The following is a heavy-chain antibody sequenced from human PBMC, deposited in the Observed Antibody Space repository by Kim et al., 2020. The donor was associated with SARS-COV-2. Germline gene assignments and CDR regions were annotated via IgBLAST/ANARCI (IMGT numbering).Heavy chain of an antibody. D-gene: IGHD1-7*01. Sequence: DSVKGLFTLCRDNAKNTLYLQRNSLRAEDTAVYYCARVVPGTNIFDYWGQGTRVTVSS. CDR3: ARVVPGTNIFDY. J-gene: IGHJ4*02. V-gene: IGHV3-74*01.